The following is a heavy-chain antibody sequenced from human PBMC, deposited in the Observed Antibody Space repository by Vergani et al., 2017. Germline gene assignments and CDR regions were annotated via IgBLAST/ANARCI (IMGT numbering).Heavy chain of an antibody. J-gene: IGHJ4*02. CDR1: GESFSAYY. V-gene: IGHV4-34*01. CDR2: INHTGST. CDR3: ASKRGACRAAYCHSYDF. D-gene: IGHD2-15*01. Sequence: QVQLQQWGAGLLKPSETLSLTCAVYGESFSAYYWSWIRQPPGKGLEWIGEINHTGSTNYNPSLKSRVTISVDTSKNQLSLRLTSVTAADTAVYYCASKRGACRAAYCHSYDFWGPGTLVGVSS.